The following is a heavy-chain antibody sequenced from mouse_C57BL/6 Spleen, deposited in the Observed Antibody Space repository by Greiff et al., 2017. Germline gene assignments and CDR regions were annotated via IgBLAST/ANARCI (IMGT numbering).Heavy chain of an antibody. CDR2: ISSGSSTN. J-gene: IGHJ1*03. D-gene: IGHD1-1*01. Sequence: EVQVVESGGGLVKPGGSLNLSCAASGFTFSDYGMHWVRQAPEKGLEWVAYISSGSSTNYYADTVKGRFTITRDNAKNTLFLQMTSLRSEDTAMYYCARPITTVVNFDVWGKGTTVTVSS. V-gene: IGHV5-17*01. CDR1: GFTFSDYG. CDR3: ARPITTVVNFDV.